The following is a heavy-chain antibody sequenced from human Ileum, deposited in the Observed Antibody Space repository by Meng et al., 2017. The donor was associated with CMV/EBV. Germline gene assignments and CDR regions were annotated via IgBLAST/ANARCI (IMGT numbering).Heavy chain of an antibody. CDR2: INPSGGST. CDR1: GYTFTSYS. Sequence: SGYTFTSYSMHWVRQAPGQGLEWMGIINPSGGSTSYYAQKFQGRVTMTRDTSTSTVYMELSSLRSEDTAVYYCARDRGASGSYSFDYWGQGTLVTVSS. J-gene: IGHJ4*02. CDR3: ARDRGASGSYSFDY. V-gene: IGHV1-46*01. D-gene: IGHD3-10*01.